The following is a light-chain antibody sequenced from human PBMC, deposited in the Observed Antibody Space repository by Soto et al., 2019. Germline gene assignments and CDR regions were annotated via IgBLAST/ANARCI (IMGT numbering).Light chain of an antibody. Sequence: DIQMTQSPSTPSASVGDRVTITCRASQSISSWLAWYQQKPGKAPNLLIYKASSLQSGVPSRFSGSGSGTEFTLTISRLQPDDCGTYYCQQYNDKWTFGQGTKV. CDR1: QSISSW. CDR3: QQYNDKWT. CDR2: KAS. J-gene: IGKJ1*01. V-gene: IGKV1-5*03.